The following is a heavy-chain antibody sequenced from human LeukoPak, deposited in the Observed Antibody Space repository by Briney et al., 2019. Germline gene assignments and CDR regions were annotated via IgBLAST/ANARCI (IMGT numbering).Heavy chain of an antibody. J-gene: IGHJ4*02. V-gene: IGHV4-34*01. CDR3: AMDIGYSSSWFLDY. D-gene: IGHD6-13*01. CDR1: GGSFSGYY. Sequence: PSETLSLTCAVYGGSFSGYYWSWIRQPPGKGLEWIGEINHSGSTNYNPSLKSRVTISVDTSKNQFSLKLSSVTAADTAVYYCAMDIGYSSSWFLDYWGQGTLVTVSS. CDR2: INHSGST.